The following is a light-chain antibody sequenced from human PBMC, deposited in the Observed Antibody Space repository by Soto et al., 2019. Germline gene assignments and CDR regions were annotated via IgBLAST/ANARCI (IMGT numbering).Light chain of an antibody. J-gene: IGLJ7*01. CDR3: SSYTTSSTRV. CDR1: SSDVGAYNY. CDR2: DVS. V-gene: IGLV2-14*01. Sequence: QSALTQPASVSGSPGQSIAVSCTGTSSDVGAYNYVSWYQQHPGKAPKLMIYDVSNRPSGVSNRFSGSKSGNTASLTISGLKAGDEADYYCSSYTTSSTRVFGGGTQLTVL.